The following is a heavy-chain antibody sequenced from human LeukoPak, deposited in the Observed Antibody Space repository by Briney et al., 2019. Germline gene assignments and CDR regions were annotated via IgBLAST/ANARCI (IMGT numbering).Heavy chain of an antibody. J-gene: IGHJ5*02. CDR2: IIPIFGTA. Sequence: SVKVSCKASGGTFSSYAISWVRQAPGQGLEWMGGIIPIFGTANYAQKFQGRVTITTDESTSTAYMELSSLRSEDTAVYHCARVKDRDFWSGYQEPWGQGTLVTVSS. CDR1: GGTFSSYA. D-gene: IGHD3-3*01. CDR3: ARVKDRDFWSGYQEP. V-gene: IGHV1-69*05.